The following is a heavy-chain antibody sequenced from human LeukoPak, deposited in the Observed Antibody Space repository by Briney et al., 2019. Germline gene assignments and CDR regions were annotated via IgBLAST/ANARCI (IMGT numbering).Heavy chain of an antibody. J-gene: IGHJ4*02. V-gene: IGHV3-74*01. CDR2: INSDGSST. CDR1: GFTFSSYW. Sequence: GGSLRLSCAASGFTFSSYWMHWVRHTPRKGLGWVSRINSDGSSTTYADSVKGRFTISRDNAKNTLYLQMNSLRAEDTAVYYCARGIDLVNWGQGTLVTVSS. CDR3: ARGIDLVN. D-gene: IGHD1-26*01.